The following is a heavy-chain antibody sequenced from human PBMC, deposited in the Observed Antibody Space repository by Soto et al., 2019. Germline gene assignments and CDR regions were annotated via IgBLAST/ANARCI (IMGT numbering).Heavy chain of an antibody. D-gene: IGHD4-17*01. CDR2: ISAYNGNT. V-gene: IGHV1-18*01. CDR1: GYTFTSYG. J-gene: IGHJ5*02. Sequence: ASVKVSCKASGYTFTSYGISWVRQAPGQGLEWMGWISAYNGNTNYAQKLQGRVTMTTDTSTSTAYMELSSLRSEDTAVYYCARGPANYGGNSGSVYNWFDPWGQGTLVTV. CDR3: ARGPANYGGNSGSVYNWFDP.